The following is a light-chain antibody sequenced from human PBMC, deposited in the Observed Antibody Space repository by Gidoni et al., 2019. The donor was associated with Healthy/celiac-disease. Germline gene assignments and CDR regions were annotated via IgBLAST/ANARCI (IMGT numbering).Light chain of an antibody. J-gene: IGKJ5*01. Sequence: EIVMTQSPPTLSVSPGERATLSCRASQSVSSNLACYQQNPSHVPRLLISCAATRAAGIPARCTGRGSGTEFSLIISSLQYEDVAVYYCQQYNNWPLSITFGQGTRLEIK. V-gene: IGKV3-15*01. CDR3: QQYNNWPLSIT. CDR2: CAA. CDR1: QSVSSN.